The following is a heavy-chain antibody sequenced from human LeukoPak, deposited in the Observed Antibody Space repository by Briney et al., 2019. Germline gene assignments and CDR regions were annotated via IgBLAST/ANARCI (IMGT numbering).Heavy chain of an antibody. Sequence: ASVKVSCKASGYTFTGYYMHWVRQAPGQGLEWMGWINPNSGGTNYAQKFQGRVTMTRDTSISTAYMELSRLRSDDTAVYYCARSGQQKSYYDFWSGADYWGQGTLVTVSS. CDR1: GYTFTGYY. CDR3: ARSGQQKSYYDFWSGADY. J-gene: IGHJ4*02. CDR2: INPNSGGT. V-gene: IGHV1-2*02. D-gene: IGHD3-3*01.